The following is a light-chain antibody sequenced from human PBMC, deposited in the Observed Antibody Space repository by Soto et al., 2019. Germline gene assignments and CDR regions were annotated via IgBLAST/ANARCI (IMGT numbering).Light chain of an antibody. V-gene: IGLV2-14*01. J-gene: IGLJ3*02. CDR3: SSYSSSSTLAWV. CDR2: EVT. Sequence: QSALTQPASVSGSPGQSITISCTGTSSDVGGYNYVSWYQQHPGKAPKLMIYEVTNRPSGVSNRFSGSKSGNTASLTISGLQAEDEADYDCSSYSSSSTLAWVFGGGTKLTVL. CDR1: SSDVGGYNY.